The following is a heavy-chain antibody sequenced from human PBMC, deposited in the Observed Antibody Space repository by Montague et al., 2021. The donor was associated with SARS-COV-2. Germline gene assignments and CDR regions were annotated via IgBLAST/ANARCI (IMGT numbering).Heavy chain of an antibody. CDR1: GYSISSDYY. CDR3: ARDVGKGFSGDENEGGFDY. V-gene: IGHV4-38-2*02. CDR2: IYRSGST. Sequence: SETLSLTCTVSGYSISSDYYWGWIRQPPGKGLEWIGSIYRSGSTYYNPSLKSRVTISVDTSKNQFSLKLTSVTVADTAVYFCARDVGKGFSGDENEGGFDYWGQGTLVSVSP. J-gene: IGHJ4*02. D-gene: IGHD5-12*01.